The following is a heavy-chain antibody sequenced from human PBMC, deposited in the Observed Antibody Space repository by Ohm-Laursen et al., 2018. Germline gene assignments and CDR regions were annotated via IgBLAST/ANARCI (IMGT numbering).Heavy chain of an antibody. Sequence: SETLSLTCTVSGGSISGSYWSWIRQPPGKGLEWIGYIYYTGTTNYNPSLKSRVTISVDTSKNQFSLKLSSVTAADTAVYYCARQGNFYYEAQDYWGQGTLVTVSS. CDR3: ARQGNFYYEAQDY. CDR2: IYYTGTT. CDR1: GGSISGSY. V-gene: IGHV4-59*08. D-gene: IGHD1-26*01. J-gene: IGHJ4*02.